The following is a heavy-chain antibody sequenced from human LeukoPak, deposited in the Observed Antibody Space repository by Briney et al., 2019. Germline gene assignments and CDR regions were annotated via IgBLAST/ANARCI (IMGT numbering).Heavy chain of an antibody. D-gene: IGHD6-19*01. CDR3: TNNGYNSAWYCLD. J-gene: IGHJ4*02. CDR1: GFTVFNSY. CDR2: LYSNGFI. V-gene: IGHV3-53*01. Sequence: GGSLRLSCAASGFTVFNSYMSWVRQVPGKGLEWVAVLYSNGFIYYADSVKGRFTISRDHSKNTLYLQMNSLRADDTAVYYCTNNGYNSAWYCLDWGLGTLVTVSS.